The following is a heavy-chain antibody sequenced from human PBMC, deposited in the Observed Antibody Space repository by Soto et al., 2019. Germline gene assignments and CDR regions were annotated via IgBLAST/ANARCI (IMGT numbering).Heavy chain of an antibody. CDR1: GGSISSGGYY. CDR3: ASEVISSWYSTESSGYFDY. J-gene: IGHJ4*02. CDR2: IYYSGST. D-gene: IGHD6-13*01. V-gene: IGHV4-31*03. Sequence: HVQLQESGPGLVKPSQTLSLTCTVSGGSISSGGYYWSWISQHPGKGLEWIGDIYYSGSTYYNPSLKSRFTISVDTSKNQFSLKLSSVTAADTAVYYCASEVISSWYSTESSGYFDYWGQGTLVTVSS.